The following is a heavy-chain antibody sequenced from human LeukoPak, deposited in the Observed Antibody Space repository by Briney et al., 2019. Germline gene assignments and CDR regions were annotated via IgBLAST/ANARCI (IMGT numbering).Heavy chain of an antibody. D-gene: IGHD6-19*01. CDR1: GYTFTSYG. CDR2: ISAYNGNT. Sequence: ASVKVSCTASGYTFTSYGISWVRQAPGQGLGWMGWISAYNGNTNYAQKLQGRVTMTTDTSTSTAYMELRSLRSDDTAVYYCARVSGRQWLGNDAFDIWGQGTMVTVSS. J-gene: IGHJ3*02. CDR3: ARVSGRQWLGNDAFDI. V-gene: IGHV1-18*01.